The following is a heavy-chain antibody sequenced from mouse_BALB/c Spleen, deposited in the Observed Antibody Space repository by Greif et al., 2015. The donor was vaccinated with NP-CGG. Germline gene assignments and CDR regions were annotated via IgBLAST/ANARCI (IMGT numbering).Heavy chain of an antibody. CDR1: GFSLTSYG. CDR2: IWSDGST. Sequence: QVQLQQSGPDLVAPSQSLSITCTVSGFSLTSYGVHWVRQPPGKGLEWLVVIWSDGSTTYNSALKSRLSISKDNSKSQVFLKMNSLQTDDTAMYHCARQTYGNYAMDYWGQGTSVTVSS. D-gene: IGHD2-1*01. V-gene: IGHV2-6-2*01. CDR3: ARQTYGNYAMDY. J-gene: IGHJ4*01.